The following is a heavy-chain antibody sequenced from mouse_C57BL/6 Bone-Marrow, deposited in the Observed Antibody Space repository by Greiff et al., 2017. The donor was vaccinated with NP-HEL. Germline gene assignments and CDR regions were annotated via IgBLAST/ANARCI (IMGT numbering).Heavy chain of an antibody. CDR1: GFTFSSYG. D-gene: IGHD1-1*01. CDR3: ARHRPDYYCSSYYAMDY. V-gene: IGHV5-6*01. J-gene: IGHJ4*01. Sequence: EVQLVESGGDLVKPGGSLKLSCAASGFTFSSYGMSWVRPTPDKRLEWVATISSGGSYTYYPDSVQGRFTISRDNAKNTLYLQMSNLKSEDTAMYYCARHRPDYYCSSYYAMDYWGQGTSVTVSS. CDR2: ISSGGSYT.